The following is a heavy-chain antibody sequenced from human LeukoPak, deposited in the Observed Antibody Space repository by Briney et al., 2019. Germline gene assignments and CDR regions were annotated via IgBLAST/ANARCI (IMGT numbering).Heavy chain of an antibody. Sequence: GGSLRLSCAASGFTFSNAWMSWVRQAPGKGLEWVGRIKSKTDGGTTDYAAPVKGRFTISRDDSRNTLYLQMNSLKTEDTAVYYCTTDEYDYVWGSYRYSGEYYFDYWGQGTLVTVSS. D-gene: IGHD3-16*02. CDR1: GFTFSNAW. V-gene: IGHV3-15*01. CDR2: IKSKTDGGTT. J-gene: IGHJ4*02. CDR3: TTDEYDYVWGSYRYSGEYYFDY.